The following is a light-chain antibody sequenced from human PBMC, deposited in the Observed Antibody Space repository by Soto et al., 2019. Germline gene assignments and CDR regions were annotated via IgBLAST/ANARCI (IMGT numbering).Light chain of an antibody. J-gene: IGLJ2*01. CDR1: NIGSKN. Sequence: SYELTQPLSVSVALGQTARITCGGNNIGSKNVHWYQQKPGQAPVLVIYRDSNRPSGIPERFSGSNSGNTATLTISRAQAGDEADYYCQVWDSRNVVFGGGATLTVL. V-gene: IGLV3-9*01. CDR2: RDS. CDR3: QVWDSRNVV.